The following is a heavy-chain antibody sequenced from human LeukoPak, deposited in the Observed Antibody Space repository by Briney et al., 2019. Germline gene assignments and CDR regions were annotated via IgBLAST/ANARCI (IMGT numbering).Heavy chain of an antibody. CDR2: ISSSTSYI. Sequence: GSLRLSCAASGFTVSSNYMCCVRQVPGKGLEWVSSISSSTSYIYYADSVKGRFTISRDNAKNPLYLQMNSMSAEDTAVYYCARENSGSYYQFDCWGQGTLVTVSS. CDR1: GFTVSSNY. J-gene: IGHJ4*02. V-gene: IGHV3-21*01. CDR3: ARENSGSYYQFDC. D-gene: IGHD1-26*01.